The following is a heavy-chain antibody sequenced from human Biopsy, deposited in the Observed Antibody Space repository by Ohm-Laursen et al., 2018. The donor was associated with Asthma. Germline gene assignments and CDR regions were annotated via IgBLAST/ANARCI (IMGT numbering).Heavy chain of an antibody. CDR3: AKDVFPGWELRRGPDY. Sequence: SSLRLSCAASGFTFSNYVMSWVRQAPGKGLDWVAVISFDRSNKNYTDSVKGRFTISRDNSRNTLHLQMNSLRAEDTAVYYRAKDVFPGWELRRGPDYWGQGTLVTVSS. D-gene: IGHD1-26*01. CDR1: GFTFSNYV. V-gene: IGHV3-30*18. CDR2: ISFDRSNK. J-gene: IGHJ4*02.